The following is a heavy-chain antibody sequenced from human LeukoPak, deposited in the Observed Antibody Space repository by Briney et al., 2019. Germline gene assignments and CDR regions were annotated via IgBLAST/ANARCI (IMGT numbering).Heavy chain of an antibody. CDR2: IYSGGGT. V-gene: IGHV3-66*01. D-gene: IGHD3-22*01. Sequence: GGSLRLSCAASEFSVGSNYMTWVRQAPGKGLEWVSLIYSGGGTYYADSVKGRFTISRDNSENTLYLQMNSLRAEDTALYYCARALLKPYYYDSSGYDYWGQGTLVTVSS. CDR3: ARALLKPYYYDSSGYDY. J-gene: IGHJ4*02. CDR1: EFSVGSNY.